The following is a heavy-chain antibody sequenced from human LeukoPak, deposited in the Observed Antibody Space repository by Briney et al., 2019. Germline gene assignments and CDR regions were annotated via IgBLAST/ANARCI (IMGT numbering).Heavy chain of an antibody. D-gene: IGHD3-10*01. CDR1: GFTVSSNY. J-gene: IGHJ4*02. Sequence: GGSLRLSCAASGFTVSSNYMSWVCQAPGKGLEWVSVIYSGGSTYYADSVKGRFTISRHNSKNTLYLQMNSLRAEDTAVYYCARGSGNLLFDYWGQGTLVTVSS. CDR3: ARGSGNLLFDY. CDR2: IYSGGST. V-gene: IGHV3-53*04.